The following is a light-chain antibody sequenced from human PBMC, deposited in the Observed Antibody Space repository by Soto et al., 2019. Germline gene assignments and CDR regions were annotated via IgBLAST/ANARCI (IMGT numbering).Light chain of an antibody. J-gene: IGLJ3*02. V-gene: IGLV2-14*01. Sequence: QSALTQPASVSGSPGQSITISCTGTSSDVGGYNYVSWYQQHPGKAPKLMIYEVSNRPSGVSNRFSGSKSGNTASLTISGLQAEDEADYYCRSYTCSSTWVFGGGTKLTVL. CDR3: RSYTCSSTWV. CDR2: EVS. CDR1: SSDVGGYNY.